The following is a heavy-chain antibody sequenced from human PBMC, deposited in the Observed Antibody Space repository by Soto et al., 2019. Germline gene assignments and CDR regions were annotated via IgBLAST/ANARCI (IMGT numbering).Heavy chain of an antibody. Sequence: TSETLSLTCTVSGDSIRNQYWSWIRRPPGKGLEWIGYIYRSGSTKYNPSLESRLTISGRTSKNQFSLKLTSVTAADTAVYYCARTLDYGHMDVWGKGTTVTVS. D-gene: IGHD3-16*01. V-gene: IGHV4-59*11. CDR2: IYRSGST. J-gene: IGHJ6*03. CDR1: GDSIRNQY. CDR3: ARTLDYGHMDV.